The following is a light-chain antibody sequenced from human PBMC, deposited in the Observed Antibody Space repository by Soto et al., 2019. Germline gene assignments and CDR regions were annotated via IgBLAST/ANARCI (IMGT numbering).Light chain of an antibody. CDR3: SSYTSSRTLHVV. J-gene: IGLJ2*01. V-gene: IGLV2-14*03. Sequence: QSALTQPASVSGSPGQSITISCTGTSSDVGGYNYVSWYQHHPGKAPERMIYDVSNRPSGVSNRFSGSKSGNTASLTISGLQTEDEADYYCSSYTSSRTLHVVFGGGTKLTVL. CDR2: DVS. CDR1: SSDVGGYNY.